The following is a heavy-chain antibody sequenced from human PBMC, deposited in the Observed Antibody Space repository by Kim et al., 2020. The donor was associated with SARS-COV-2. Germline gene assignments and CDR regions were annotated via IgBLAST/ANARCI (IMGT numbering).Heavy chain of an antibody. J-gene: IGHJ4*02. CDR2: VNPNSGNT. CDR3: VRGKRSQVAVLVYILKAYYFDF. Sequence: ASVKVSCTASGYTFTSYDINWVRLAAGQGLEWMGWVNPNSGNTGYARKFQGRVTMSSDPTRSTAYMELNSLRSDDTAVHYCVRGKRSQVAVLVYILKAYYFDFWGRGSLVTVTS. V-gene: IGHV1-8*01. D-gene: IGHD2-8*01. CDR1: GYTFTSYD.